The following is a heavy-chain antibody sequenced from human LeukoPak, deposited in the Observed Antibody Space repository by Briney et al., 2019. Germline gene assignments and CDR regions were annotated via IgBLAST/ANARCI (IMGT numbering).Heavy chain of an antibody. V-gene: IGHV4-59*08. CDR2: IYYSGST. CDR3: ARNSDYYYYGMDV. Sequence: LRLSCAASGFTFSDYYMSWIRQAPGKGLEWIGYIYYSGSTNYNPSLKSRVTISVDTSKNQFSLKLSSVTAADTAVYYCARNSDYYYYGMDVWGQGTTVTVSS. CDR1: GFTFSDYY. J-gene: IGHJ6*02.